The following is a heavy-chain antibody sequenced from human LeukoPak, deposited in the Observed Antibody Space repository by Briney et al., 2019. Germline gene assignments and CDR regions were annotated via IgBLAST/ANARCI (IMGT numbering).Heavy chain of an antibody. J-gene: IGHJ4*02. CDR1: GGSISGSGYY. D-gene: IGHD4-11*01. Sequence: KSSETLSLTCTVSGGSISGSGYYWSWIRQHPGKGLEWIGSIHHSGSTYYNPSLKSRVTISLDTSKNQFPLKLTSVTAADTAVYFCARDSNIARFFIWGQGTLVTVSS. V-gene: IGHV4-39*06. CDR2: IHHSGST. CDR3: ARDSNIARFFI.